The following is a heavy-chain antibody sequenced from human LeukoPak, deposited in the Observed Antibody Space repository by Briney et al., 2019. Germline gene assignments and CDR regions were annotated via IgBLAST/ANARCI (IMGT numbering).Heavy chain of an antibody. CDR3: ARDPDY. CDR2: IYYSGST. V-gene: IGHV4-39*07. CDR1: GGSISSSRYY. J-gene: IGHJ4*02. Sequence: SETLSLTCTVSGGSISSSRYYWGWIRQPPGKGLEWIVSIYYSGSTNYNPSLKSRVTISVDTSKNQFSLKLSSVTAADTAVYYCARDPDYWGQGTLVTVSS.